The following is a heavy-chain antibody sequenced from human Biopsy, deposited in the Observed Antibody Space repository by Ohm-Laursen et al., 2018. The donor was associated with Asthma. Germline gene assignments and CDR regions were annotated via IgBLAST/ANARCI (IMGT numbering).Heavy chain of an antibody. CDR3: ASDFPKDYVRYNFQF. Sequence: SVKVSCKISGYTLTDLSMHWVRQAPGQGLEWMGGHDHEEGGTVNARRFQGRVTMTEDTSTDTAYMELSSLSSDDTAVHYCASDFPKDYVRYNFQFWGQGTLVTVSS. D-gene: IGHD4-17*01. CDR1: GYTLTDLS. V-gene: IGHV1-24*01. J-gene: IGHJ4*02. CDR2: HDHEEGGT.